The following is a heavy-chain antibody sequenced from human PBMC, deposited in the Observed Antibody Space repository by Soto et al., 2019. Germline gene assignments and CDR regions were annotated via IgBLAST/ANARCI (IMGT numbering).Heavy chain of an antibody. CDR2: IYYSGRT. V-gene: IGHV4-39*01. D-gene: IGHD3-9*01. CDR3: AQHSRVRYVDWLLYPGRY. Sequence: SETLSLTCTVSGDSISTSSYYWGWIRQPPGKGLEWIGSIYYSGRTYYNPSLKSRVTISVDTSKNQFSLKLSSVTAADTAVYYCAQHSRVRYVDWLLYPGRYWGQGTLVTVSS. J-gene: IGHJ4*02. CDR1: GDSISTSSYY.